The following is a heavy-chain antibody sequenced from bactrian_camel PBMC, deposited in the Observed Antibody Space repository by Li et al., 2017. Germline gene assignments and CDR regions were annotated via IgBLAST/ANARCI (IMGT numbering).Heavy chain of an antibody. CDR3: AANRALSRTFKVVAGTMRAARYNY. D-gene: IGHD6*01. V-gene: IGHV3S31*01. CDR2: IDSDSRTT. Sequence: VQLVESGGGSVEAGGSLRLSCVASGYTIRRYAVAWFRQAPGEEREGVAAIDSDSRTTLYADTVKGRFTISRDNAKGTLYLQMNNLKPEDTAMYYCAANRALSRTFKVVAGTMRAARYNYWGQGTQVTVS. J-gene: IGHJ4*01. CDR1: GYTIRRYA.